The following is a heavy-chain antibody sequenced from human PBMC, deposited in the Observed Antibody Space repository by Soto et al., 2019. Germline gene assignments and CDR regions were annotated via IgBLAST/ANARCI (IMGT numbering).Heavy chain of an antibody. CDR2: IYYIGST. D-gene: IGHD3-22*01. J-gene: IGHJ5*02. CDR1: GGSISSSSSY. Sequence: QLQLQESGPGLVKPSETLSLTCTVSGGSISSSSSYWGWIRQPPGKGLEWIGSIYYIGSTYYNLSLKNRVTISVDTSKNQFSLKVTSVTAADTAVYYCARHLRISKPWDYYDTSGFGWFDPWGQGTLVIVSS. CDR3: ARHLRISKPWDYYDTSGFGWFDP. V-gene: IGHV4-39*01.